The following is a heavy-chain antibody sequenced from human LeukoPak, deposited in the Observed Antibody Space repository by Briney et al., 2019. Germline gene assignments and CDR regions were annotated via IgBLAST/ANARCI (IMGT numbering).Heavy chain of an antibody. V-gene: IGHV3-21*01. CDR1: GFDFSIYA. J-gene: IGHJ6*03. D-gene: IGHD3-16*01. CDR2: ISSCSSFQ. Sequence: GGSLRLSCAASGFDFSIYAIHWVRQAPGRGLEWVSSISSCSSFQIYADSVKGRFTISRDNAKNSVYLQMNRLRAEDTAVYFCAREGDPPGFYYYHHLDVWGKGTTVTVSS. CDR3: AREGDPPGFYYYHHLDV.